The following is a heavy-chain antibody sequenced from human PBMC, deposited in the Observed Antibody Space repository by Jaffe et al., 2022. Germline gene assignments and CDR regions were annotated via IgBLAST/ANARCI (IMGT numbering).Heavy chain of an antibody. CDR3: ARGQGYCSGGSCRYYYYMDV. D-gene: IGHD2-15*01. Sequence: EVQLVETGGGLIQPGGSLRLSCAASGFTVSSNYMSWVRQAPGKGLEWVSVIYSGGSTYYADSVKGRFTISRDNSKNTLYLQMNSLRAEDTAVYYCARGQGYCSGGSCRYYYYMDVWGKGTTVTVSS. CDR1: GFTVSSNY. CDR2: IYSGGST. J-gene: IGHJ6*03. V-gene: IGHV3-53*02.